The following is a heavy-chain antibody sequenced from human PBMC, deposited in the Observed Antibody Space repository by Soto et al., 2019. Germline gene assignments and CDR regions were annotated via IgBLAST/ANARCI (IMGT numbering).Heavy chain of an antibody. D-gene: IGHD3-9*01. Sequence: GGSLRLSCAASGFTFSSYSMNWVRQAPGKGLEWVSSISSSSSYIYYADSVKGRFTISRDNAKNSLYLQMNSLRAEDTAVYYCARDRGSYDILTGAIDAFDIWGQGTMVTVSS. CDR1: GFTFSSYS. J-gene: IGHJ3*02. CDR3: ARDRGSYDILTGAIDAFDI. CDR2: ISSSSSYI. V-gene: IGHV3-21*01.